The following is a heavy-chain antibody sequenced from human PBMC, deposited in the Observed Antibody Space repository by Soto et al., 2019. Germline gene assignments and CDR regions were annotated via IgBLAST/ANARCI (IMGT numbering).Heavy chain of an antibody. CDR1: GYTFTGYY. V-gene: IGHV1-2*04. CDR2: IKPNSGGT. J-gene: IGHJ6*02. Sequence: ASVKVSCKASGYTFTGYYMHWVRQAPGQGLEWMGWIKPNSGGTNYAQKFQGWVTMTRDTSISTAYMELSRLRSDDTAVYYCARDLRSSSWYSGMDVWGQGTTVTVSS. CDR3: ARDLRSSSWYSGMDV. D-gene: IGHD6-13*01.